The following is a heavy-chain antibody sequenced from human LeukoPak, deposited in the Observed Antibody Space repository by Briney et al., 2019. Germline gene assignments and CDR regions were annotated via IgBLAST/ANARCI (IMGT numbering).Heavy chain of an antibody. V-gene: IGHV4-59*01. CDR3: ARRLGDATEAFDI. Sequence: SETLSLTCTVSGGSISSYYWSWIRQPPGKGLEWIGYIYYSGSTNYNPSLKSRVTISVDTSKNQFSLKLSSVTAADTAVYYCARRLGDATEAFDIWGQGTMVTVSS. CDR2: IYYSGST. J-gene: IGHJ3*02. CDR1: GGSISSYY. D-gene: IGHD2-21*02.